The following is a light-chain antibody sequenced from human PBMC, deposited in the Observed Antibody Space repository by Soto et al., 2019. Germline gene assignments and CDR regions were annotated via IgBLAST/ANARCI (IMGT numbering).Light chain of an antibody. CDR1: QSVISTY. CDR2: GAS. CDR3: QQYGSSPLT. J-gene: IGKJ4*01. Sequence: EIVLTQSPGTLSLSPGERATLSCRASQSVISTYLAWYQQKPGQAPRLLIYGASNRATGITDRFTGSGSGTDFPLTISRLEPEDFAVYYCQQYGSSPLTFGGGNKVEIK. V-gene: IGKV3-20*01.